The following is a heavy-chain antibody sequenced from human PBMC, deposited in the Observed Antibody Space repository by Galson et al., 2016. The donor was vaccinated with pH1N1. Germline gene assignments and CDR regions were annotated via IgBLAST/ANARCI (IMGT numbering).Heavy chain of an antibody. D-gene: IGHD2-8*01. V-gene: IGHV3-66*02. J-gene: IGHJ6*03. CDR2: ISDRGRT. CDR3: TNRGPKVYATNFYYYMDV. CDR1: GLSVSINY. Sequence: SLRLSCAASGLSVSINYMTWVRQAPGKGLEWVSLISDRGRTYYPDSVKGRFLISRDNSKNTLNLQMNSLRLEDTAVYYCTNRGPKVYATNFYYYMDVWGKGTTVTVSS.